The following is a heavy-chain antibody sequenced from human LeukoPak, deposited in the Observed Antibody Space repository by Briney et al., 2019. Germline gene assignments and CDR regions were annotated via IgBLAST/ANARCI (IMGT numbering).Heavy chain of an antibody. CDR3: ASRPSITIFGVVIIPHLYYFDY. V-gene: IGHV4-39*01. Sequence: PSETLSLTCTVSGGSISSSSYYWGWIRQPPGKGLEWIGSIYYSGSTYYNPSLKSRVTISVDTSKNQFSLKLSSVTAADTAVYYCASRPSITIFGVVIIPHLYYFDYWGQGTLVTVPS. CDR1: GGSISSSSYY. D-gene: IGHD3-3*01. CDR2: IYYSGST. J-gene: IGHJ4*02.